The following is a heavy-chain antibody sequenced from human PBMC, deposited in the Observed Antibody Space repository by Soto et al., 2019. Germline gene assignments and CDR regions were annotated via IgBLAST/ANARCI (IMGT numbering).Heavy chain of an antibody. V-gene: IGHV4-31*03. CDR2: IYYSGST. J-gene: IGHJ5*02. Sequence: SETLSLTCPVSGGSISSGGYYWSWIRQHPGKGLEWIGYIYYSGSTYYNPSLKSRVTISVDTSKNQFSLKLSSVTAADTAVYYCARGITIFGVVISNWFDPWGQGTLVTVSS. D-gene: IGHD3-3*01. CDR3: ARGITIFGVVISNWFDP. CDR1: GGSISSGGYY.